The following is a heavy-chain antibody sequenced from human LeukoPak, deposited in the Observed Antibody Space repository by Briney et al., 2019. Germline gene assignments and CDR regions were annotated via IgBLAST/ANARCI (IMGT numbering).Heavy chain of an antibody. D-gene: IGHD3-10*01. CDR1: GFTFSSYA. Sequence: GGSLRLSCAASGFTFSSYAMSWVRQAPGKGLEWVSAISGSGGSTYYADSVKGRFTISRDNSKNTLYLQMNSLRAEDTAVYYCAKDWYYGSGSYTDQLFDYWGQGTLVTVSS. J-gene: IGHJ4*02. CDR2: ISGSGGST. V-gene: IGHV3-23*01. CDR3: AKDWYYGSGSYTDQLFDY.